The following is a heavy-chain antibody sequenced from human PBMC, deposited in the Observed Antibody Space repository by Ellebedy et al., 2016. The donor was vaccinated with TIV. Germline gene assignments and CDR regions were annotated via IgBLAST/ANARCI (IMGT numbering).Heavy chain of an antibody. D-gene: IGHD5-12*01. CDR2: IIPIFGTA. CDR3: ARERWLEEGMDI. J-gene: IGHJ6*02. Sequence: AASVKVSCKASGGTFSSYAISWVRQAPGQGLEWMGGIIPIFGTANYAQKFQGRVTITADESTSTAYMELSSLRSEDTAVYYCARERWLEEGMDIWGQGTTVTVSS. CDR1: GGTFSSYA. V-gene: IGHV1-69*13.